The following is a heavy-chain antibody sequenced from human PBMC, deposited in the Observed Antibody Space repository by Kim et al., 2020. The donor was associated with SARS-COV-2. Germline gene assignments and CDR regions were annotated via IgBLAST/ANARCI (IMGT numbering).Heavy chain of an antibody. J-gene: IGHJ4*02. CDR2: GNT. D-gene: IGHD2-8*01. Sequence: GNTYYNPSLKSRVTISVDTSRNQFFLKVNSVTAADTAVYFCARSVMAPIDYWGQGTLVTVSS. V-gene: IGHV4-31*02. CDR3: ARSVMAPIDY.